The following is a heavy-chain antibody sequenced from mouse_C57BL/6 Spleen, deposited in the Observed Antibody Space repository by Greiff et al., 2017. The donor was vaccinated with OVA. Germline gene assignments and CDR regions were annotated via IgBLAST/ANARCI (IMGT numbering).Heavy chain of an antibody. J-gene: IGHJ4*01. D-gene: IGHD2-5*01. Sequence: EVKLMESGPGLVKPSQSLSLTCSVTGYSITSGYYWNWIRQFPGNKLEWMGYISYDGSNNYNPSLKNRISITRDTSKNQFFLKLNSVTTEDTATYYCARCYYSNYYAMDYWGQGTSVTVSS. CDR3: ARCYYSNYYAMDY. V-gene: IGHV3-6*01. CDR2: ISYDGSN. CDR1: GYSITSGYY.